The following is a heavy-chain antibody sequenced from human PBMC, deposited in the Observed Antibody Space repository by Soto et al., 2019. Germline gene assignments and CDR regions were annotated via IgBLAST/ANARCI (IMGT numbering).Heavy chain of an antibody. CDR3: AKGGVRGVQMDV. D-gene: IGHD3-10*01. CDR2: ITGGGFIT. V-gene: IGHV3-23*01. J-gene: IGHJ6*02. Sequence: VQLLESGGGLVQPGGSLRLSCAASGFIFSRYAMTWVRQAPGKGLEWVSAITGGGFITYYTDSVKGRFTISRDNSKNTLYLQMNRLRAEDTAVYFCAKGGVRGVQMDVWGQGTTVTVSS. CDR1: GFIFSRYA.